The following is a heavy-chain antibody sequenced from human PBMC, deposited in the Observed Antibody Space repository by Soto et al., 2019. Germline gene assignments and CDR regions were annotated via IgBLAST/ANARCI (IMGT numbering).Heavy chain of an antibody. D-gene: IGHD3-3*01. J-gene: IGHJ4*02. Sequence: LRLSCAASGFACNIYAIHWVGQAQGKGLEWLAVISHDGSNKYCTDSVRGRFTISRDNSKSTVYLEMDSLRADDTAVYYCARSSGVPTHDFDYWRQGTLVTVSS. V-gene: IGHV3-30*10. CDR1: GFACNIYA. CDR2: ISHDGSNK. CDR3: ARSSGVPTHDFDY.